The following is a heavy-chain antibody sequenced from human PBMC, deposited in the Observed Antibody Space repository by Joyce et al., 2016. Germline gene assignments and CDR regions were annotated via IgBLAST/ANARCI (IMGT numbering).Heavy chain of an antibody. Sequence: QVQLQQWGAGLLKPSETLSLTCTVYGGSFSGYYWSWIRQPPGKGLEWIGEINHRGSTNYSPSIKRRVAISVVTSKKQFSLKLSSVTAADTAVHYGARGGYSTSWIPYYWGQGTLITVSS. D-gene: IGHD6-13*01. CDR2: INHRGST. CDR1: GGSFSGYY. V-gene: IGHV4-34*01. CDR3: ARGGYSTSWIPYY. J-gene: IGHJ4*02.